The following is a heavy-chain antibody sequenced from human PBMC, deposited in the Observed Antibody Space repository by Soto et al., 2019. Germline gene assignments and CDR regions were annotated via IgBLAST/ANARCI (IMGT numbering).Heavy chain of an antibody. CDR1: GFTFSSYW. CDR3: ARLPNKSPQN. CDR2: ISTDASST. V-gene: IGHV3-74*01. J-gene: IGHJ1*01. Sequence: EVHLVESGGGLVQPGGSLRLSCAASGFTFSSYWMHWVRQAPGKGLVWVSSISTDASSTSYADPVKGRFTISRDNAKNTLYLQMNGVRAEDTAVYYCARLPNKSPQNWGQGTLVIVSP.